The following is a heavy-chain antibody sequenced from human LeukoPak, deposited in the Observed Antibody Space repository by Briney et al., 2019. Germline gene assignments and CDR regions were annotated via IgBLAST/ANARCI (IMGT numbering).Heavy chain of an antibody. CDR3: AGSYYDSSGLFDP. V-gene: IGHV4-34*01. D-gene: IGHD3-22*01. Sequence: IGEINHSGGTNYNPSLKSRVTVSVDTSKNQFSLKLSSVTAADTAVYYCAGSYYDSSGLFDPWGQGTLVTVSS. J-gene: IGHJ5*02. CDR2: INHSGGT.